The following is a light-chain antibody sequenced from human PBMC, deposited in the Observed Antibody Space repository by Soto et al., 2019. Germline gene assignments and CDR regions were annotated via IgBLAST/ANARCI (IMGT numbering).Light chain of an antibody. V-gene: IGKV3-20*01. CDR1: PSVSTPY. J-gene: IGKJ1*01. Sequence: ENVLTQSPGTLSLSPGERATLSCRASPSVSTPYLAWYQQKPGQAPSLLIYSTSTRASGSPDRFSGSGSGTDFTLTISRLEPEDFAVYYCQQYGSSLWTFGQGTEVEIK. CDR3: QQYGSSLWT. CDR2: STS.